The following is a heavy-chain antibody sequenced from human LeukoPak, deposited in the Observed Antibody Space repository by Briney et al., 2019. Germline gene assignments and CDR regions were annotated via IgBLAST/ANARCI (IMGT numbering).Heavy chain of an antibody. CDR3: ARQATSLGYFYSYLDV. CDR1: GFTFSRHP. Sequence: QAGGSLRLSCAASGFTFSRHPLHWVRQAPGKGLEWVALISHDEVRTYYVDSVKGRFTISRDKSKNTLFLQMNSLRPEDTAVYYCARQATSLGYFYSYLDVWGTGTTVTVSS. J-gene: IGHJ6*03. CDR2: ISHDEVRT. V-gene: IGHV3-30*01.